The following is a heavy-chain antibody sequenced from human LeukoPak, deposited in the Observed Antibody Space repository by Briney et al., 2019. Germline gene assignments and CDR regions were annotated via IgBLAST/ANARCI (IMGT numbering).Heavy chain of an antibody. Sequence: GGSLRLSGAASGFTFSSYSMNWVRQAPGKGLEWVSSISSSSSYIYYADSVKGRFTISRDNAKNSLYLQMNSLRAEDTAVYYCARALKRWLQFAGDYWGQGTLVTVSS. CDR3: ARALKRWLQFAGDY. D-gene: IGHD5-24*01. V-gene: IGHV3-21*01. CDR2: ISSSSSYI. J-gene: IGHJ4*02. CDR1: GFTFSSYS.